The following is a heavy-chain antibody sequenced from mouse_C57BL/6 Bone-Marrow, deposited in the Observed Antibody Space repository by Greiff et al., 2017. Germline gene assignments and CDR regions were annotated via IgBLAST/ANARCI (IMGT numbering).Heavy chain of an antibody. CDR3: ARGEGDGYYGNAMDY. D-gene: IGHD2-3*01. CDR2: IYIGNGYT. CDR1: GYTFTSYG. J-gene: IGHJ4*01. Sequence: EVQLQQSGAELVRPGSSVTMSCKSSGYTFTSYGIHWVTQRPVQGLEWIGYIYIGNGYTEYNEKFKGKTTLTSDTSSSTACMQLSSLTSEDSAIYFCARGEGDGYYGNAMDYWGQGTSVTVSS. V-gene: IGHV1-58*01.